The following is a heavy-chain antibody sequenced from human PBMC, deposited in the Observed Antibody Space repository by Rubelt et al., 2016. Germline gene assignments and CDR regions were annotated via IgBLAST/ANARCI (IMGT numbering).Heavy chain of an antibody. Sequence: QVQLRESGPGLVKPSETLSLTCTVSGASISGFYWTWIRQPPGKGLEWIGYSYYGGSTNYIPSLKGRVTISVDTSKNQFPGNVNDVRAADRAVDYWAGWNSNRHYYYYYDMDVWGRGTTVTVSS. J-gene: IGHJ6*03. V-gene: IGHV4-59*12. CDR2: SYYGGST. CDR3: AGWNSNRHYYYYYDMDV. CDR1: GASISGFY. D-gene: IGHD4-11*01.